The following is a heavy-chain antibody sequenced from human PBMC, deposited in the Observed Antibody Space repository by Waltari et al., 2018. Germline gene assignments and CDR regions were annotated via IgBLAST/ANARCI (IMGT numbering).Heavy chain of an antibody. J-gene: IGHJ4*02. CDR1: GGSISSSSYY. D-gene: IGHD6-6*01. CDR3: AREPSSEMGFDY. V-gene: IGHV4-39*07. Sequence: QLQLQESGPGLVKPSETLSLTCTVYGGSISSSSYYWGWIRQPPGKGLECLATIYYSGNTFYNPSIKSRATLSIDTSKNQFSLKLSSVTAADTAVYYCAREPSSEMGFDYWGQGTLVSVSS. CDR2: IYYSGNT.